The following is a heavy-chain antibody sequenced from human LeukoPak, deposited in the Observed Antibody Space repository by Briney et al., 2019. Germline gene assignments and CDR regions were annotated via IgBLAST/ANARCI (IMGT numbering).Heavy chain of an antibody. J-gene: IGHJ4*02. CDR1: GYSFTTYW. CDR2: IYPGDSDT. V-gene: IGHV5-51*01. D-gene: IGHD1-26*01. Sequence: GESLKISCRVSGYSFTTYWIGWVRQMPGKGLEWMGIIYPGDSDTRYSPSLQGQVTISADKSISTAYLQWSSLKASDTAMYYCARRWELYYFDYWGQGTLVTVSS. CDR3: ARRWELYYFDY.